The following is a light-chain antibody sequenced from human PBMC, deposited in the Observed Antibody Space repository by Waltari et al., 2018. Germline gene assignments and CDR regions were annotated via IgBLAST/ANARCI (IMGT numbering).Light chain of an antibody. CDR1: SSDVGSYDL. Sequence: QSALTQPASVSGSPGQSITISCTGTSSDVGSYDLVSWYQQHPGKAPNLMIYEGSKRPSVVSTRFSGSKSGNTASLTISGVQAEDEADYYCCSYAGSSTYVFVTGTKVTVL. J-gene: IGLJ1*01. V-gene: IGLV2-23*01. CDR2: EGS. CDR3: CSYAGSSTYV.